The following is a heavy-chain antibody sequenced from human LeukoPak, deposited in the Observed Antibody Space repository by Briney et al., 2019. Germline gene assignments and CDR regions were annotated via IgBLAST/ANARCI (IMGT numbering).Heavy chain of an antibody. CDR1: GGSISSGGYY. Sequence: SQTLSLTCTVSGGSISSGGYYWSWIRQPPGKGLEWIGYIYYSGSTYYNPSLKSRVTISVDRSKNQFSLKLSSVTAADTAVYYCARHHQYQLLYPSSWFDPWGQGTLVTVSS. D-gene: IGHD2-2*02. J-gene: IGHJ5*02. V-gene: IGHV4-30-2*01. CDR3: ARHHQYQLLYPSSWFDP. CDR2: IYYSGST.